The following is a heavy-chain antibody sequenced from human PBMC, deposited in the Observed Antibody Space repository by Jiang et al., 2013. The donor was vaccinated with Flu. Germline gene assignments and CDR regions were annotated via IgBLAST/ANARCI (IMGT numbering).Heavy chain of an antibody. CDR1: GFTFSSYA. Sequence: LESGGGVVQPGRSLRLSCAASGFTFSSYAMHWVRQAPDKGLEWLAFISHDGRSEHYADSVKGRFTISRDNSKNTLYLQMNSLRAEDTAVYYCAREWYDRNGGDPDVFDIWGQGTMVTVSS. J-gene: IGHJ3*02. D-gene: IGHD2-21*02. CDR2: ISHDGRSE. CDR3: AREWYDRNGGDPDVFDI. V-gene: IGHV3-30*04.